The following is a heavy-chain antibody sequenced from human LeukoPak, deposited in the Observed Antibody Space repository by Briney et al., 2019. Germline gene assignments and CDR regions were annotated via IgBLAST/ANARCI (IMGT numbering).Heavy chain of an antibody. CDR2: IYYSGST. V-gene: IGHV4-59*01. CDR3: ARADTYFGVVIPHAAFDI. CDR1: GGSISSYY. D-gene: IGHD3-3*01. J-gene: IGHJ3*02. Sequence: PSETLSLTCTVSGGSISSYYWSWIRQPPGKGLEWIGYIYYSGSTNYNPSLKSRVTISVDTSKNQFSLKLSSVTAADTAVYYCARADTYFGVVIPHAAFDIWGQGTMVTVSS.